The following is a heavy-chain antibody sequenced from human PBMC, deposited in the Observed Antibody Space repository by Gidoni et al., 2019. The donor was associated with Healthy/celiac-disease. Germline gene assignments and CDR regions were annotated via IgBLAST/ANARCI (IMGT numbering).Heavy chain of an antibody. CDR1: GLTFTSSW. D-gene: IGHD2-2*01. V-gene: IGHV3-7*01. Sequence: EVQLVESGGGLVQPGGSLRLSCAASGLTFTSSWMSWVRQAPGKGLEWVANINYNGSENYYADSVKGRFTVSRDNAKNSLYLQMNRLRAEDTAVYYCARSSDFSRWGQGTLVTVSS. J-gene: IGHJ4*02. CDR2: INYNGSEN. CDR3: ARSSDFSR.